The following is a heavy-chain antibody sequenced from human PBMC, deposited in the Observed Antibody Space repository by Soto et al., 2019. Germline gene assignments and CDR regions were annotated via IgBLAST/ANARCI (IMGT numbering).Heavy chain of an antibody. Sequence: ASVKVSCKASGYTFTSYYIHWVRQAPGQGLEWLGWINPHSGATNYAQKFLGRVTMSADTSASTAYMDLARLKPDDTAIYYCTRGPRADSSGTGAHWGQGTPVTVSS. CDR2: INPHSGAT. V-gene: IGHV1-2*02. J-gene: IGHJ4*02. CDR1: GYTFTSYY. CDR3: TRGPRADSSGTGAH. D-gene: IGHD1-26*01.